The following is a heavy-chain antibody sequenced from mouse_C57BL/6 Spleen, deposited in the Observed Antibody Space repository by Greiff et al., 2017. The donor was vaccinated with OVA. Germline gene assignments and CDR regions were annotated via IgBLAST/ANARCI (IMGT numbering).Heavy chain of an antibody. D-gene: IGHD2-1*01. Sequence: QVQLQQSGPELVKPGASVKISCKASGYTFTDYSINWVKQRPGQGLEWIGWIFPGSGSTYYNEKFKGKATLTVDKSSSTAYMLLSSLTSEDSAVYFCAPIYYGNYDWYFDVWGTGTTVTVSS. V-gene: IGHV1-75*01. CDR2: IFPGSGST. CDR3: APIYYGNYDWYFDV. J-gene: IGHJ1*03. CDR1: GYTFTDYS.